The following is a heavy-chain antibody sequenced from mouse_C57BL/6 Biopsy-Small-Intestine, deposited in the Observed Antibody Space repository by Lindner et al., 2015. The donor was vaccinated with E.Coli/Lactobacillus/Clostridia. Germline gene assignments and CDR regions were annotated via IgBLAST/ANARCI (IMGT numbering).Heavy chain of an antibody. CDR2: IYPRSGNT. V-gene: IGHV1-81*01. D-gene: IGHD1-1*01. CDR1: GYIFTTYG. J-gene: IGHJ2*01. Sequence: VQLQESGAELARPGASVKLSCKASGYIFTTYGISWVKQRTGQGLEWIGEIYPRSGNTYFNEKLKDKATLTADKSSSTAYMELRSLTSEDSAVYFCARHTTVVAPDYWGQGTTLTVSS. CDR3: ARHTTVVAPDY.